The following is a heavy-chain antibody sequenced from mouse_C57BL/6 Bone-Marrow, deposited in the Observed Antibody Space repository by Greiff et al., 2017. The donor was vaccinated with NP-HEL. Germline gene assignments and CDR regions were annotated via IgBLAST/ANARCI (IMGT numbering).Heavy chain of an antibody. CDR1: GFTFSSYG. J-gene: IGHJ2*01. CDR3: ARQPSYDY. V-gene: IGHV5-6*01. CDR2: ISSGGSYT. Sequence: EVQVVESGGDLVKPGGSLKLSCAASGFTFSSYGMSWVRQTPDKRLEWVATISSGGSYTYYPDSVKGRFTISRDNAKNTLYLQMSSLKSEDTAMYYCARQPSYDYWGQGTTLTVSS. D-gene: IGHD2-12*01.